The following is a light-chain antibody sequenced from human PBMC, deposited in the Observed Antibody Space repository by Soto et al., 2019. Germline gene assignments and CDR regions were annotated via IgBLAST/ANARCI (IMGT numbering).Light chain of an antibody. CDR3: QQFNNYPRT. Sequence: DIQMTQSPSSLSASVGDRVTITCQASQDISNYLNWYQQKPGKAPKLLIYTASTLHSGVPSRFSGSGSGTEFTLTISSLQPEDFATYYCQQFNNYPRTFGQGTKVDIK. V-gene: IGKV1-9*01. J-gene: IGKJ2*01. CDR2: TAS. CDR1: QDISNY.